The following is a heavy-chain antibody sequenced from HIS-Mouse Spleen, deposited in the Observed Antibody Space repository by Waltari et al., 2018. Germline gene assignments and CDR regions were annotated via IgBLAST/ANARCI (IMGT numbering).Heavy chain of an antibody. CDR2: IYYSGSN. J-gene: IGHJ2*01. CDR1: GGSISSSSYY. CDR3: AREIPYSSSWYDWYFDL. Sequence: QLQLQDSGPGLVKPSETLSLTCTVSGGSISSSSYYWGWIRQPPGKGLEWIGSIYYSGSNYYNPSIKSRVTISVDTSKNQFSLKLSSVTAADTAVYYCAREIPYSSSWYDWYFDLWGRGTLVTVSS. V-gene: IGHV4-39*07. D-gene: IGHD6-13*01.